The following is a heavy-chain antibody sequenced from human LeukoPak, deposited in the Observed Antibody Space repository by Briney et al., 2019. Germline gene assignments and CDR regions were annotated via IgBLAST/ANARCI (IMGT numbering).Heavy chain of an antibody. J-gene: IGHJ4*02. CDR3: AGGPGVYCSGGSCWVY. Sequence: ASVKVSCKASGYTFTGYYMHWVRQAPGQGLEWMGWINPNSDGTNYAQKFQGRVTMTRDTSISTAYMELSRLRSDDTAVYYCAGGPGVYCSGGSCWVYWGQGTLVTLSS. D-gene: IGHD2-15*01. CDR1: GYTFTGYY. CDR2: INPNSDGT. V-gene: IGHV1-2*02.